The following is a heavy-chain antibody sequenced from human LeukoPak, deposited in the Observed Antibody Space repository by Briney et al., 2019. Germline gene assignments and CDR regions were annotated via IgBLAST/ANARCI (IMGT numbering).Heavy chain of an antibody. CDR3: ARAQIRITMIVDDY. Sequence: GASVKVSCKASGYTFTSYGISWVRQAPGQGLEWMGWISAYNGNTNYAQKLQGRVTMTTDTSTSTVYMELSSLRSEDTAVYYCARAQIRITMIVDDYWGQGTLVTVSS. CDR2: ISAYNGNT. V-gene: IGHV1-18*01. CDR1: GYTFTSYG. D-gene: IGHD3-22*01. J-gene: IGHJ4*02.